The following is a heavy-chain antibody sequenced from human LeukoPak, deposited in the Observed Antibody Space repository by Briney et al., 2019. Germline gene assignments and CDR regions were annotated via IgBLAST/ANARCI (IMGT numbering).Heavy chain of an antibody. CDR2: ISSSSSYI. Sequence: GGSLRLSCAAPGFTFSSYSMNWVRQAPGKGLEWVSSISSSSSYIYYADSVKGRFTISRDNAKNSLYLQMNSLRAEDTAVYYCARDRYYGDYPELVDYWGQGTLVTVSS. CDR1: GFTFSSYS. V-gene: IGHV3-21*01. CDR3: ARDRYYGDYPELVDY. J-gene: IGHJ4*02. D-gene: IGHD4-17*01.